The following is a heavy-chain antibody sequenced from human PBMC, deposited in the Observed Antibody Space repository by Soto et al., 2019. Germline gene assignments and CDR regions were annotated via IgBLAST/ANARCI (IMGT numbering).Heavy chain of an antibody. Sequence: GASVKVSCKASGYTFTGYYMHWVRQAPGQGLEWMGGIIPIFGTANYAQKFQGRVTITADESTSTAYMELSSLRSEDTAVYYCARDLGRGYSYADSDYWGQGTLVTVSS. D-gene: IGHD5-18*01. CDR1: GYTFTGYY. V-gene: IGHV1-69*13. CDR2: IIPIFGTA. CDR3: ARDLGRGYSYADSDY. J-gene: IGHJ4*02.